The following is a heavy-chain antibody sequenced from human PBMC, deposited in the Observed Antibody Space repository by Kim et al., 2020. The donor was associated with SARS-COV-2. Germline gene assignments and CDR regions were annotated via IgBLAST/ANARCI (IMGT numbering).Heavy chain of an antibody. V-gene: IGHV3-9*01. D-gene: IGHD6-13*01. CDR3: AKDMSLNSNWYSSDY. CDR2: ISWNSGSI. CDR1: GFTFGNYA. Sequence: GGSLRLSCATSGFTFGNYAMHWVRQAPGKGLEWVSGISWNSGSIGYADSVKGRFTISRDNAKNSLHLQMNSLRAEDTALYYCAKDMSLNSNWYSSDYWGQGTLVTVSS. J-gene: IGHJ4*02.